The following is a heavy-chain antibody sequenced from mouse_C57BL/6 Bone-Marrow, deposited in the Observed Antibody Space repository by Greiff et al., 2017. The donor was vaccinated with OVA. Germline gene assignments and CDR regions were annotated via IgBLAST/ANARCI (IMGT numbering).Heavy chain of an antibody. J-gene: IGHJ3*01. CDR1: GYTFTSYW. V-gene: IGHV1-59*01. CDR3: ARNVY. CDR2: IDPSDSYT. Sequence: QVQLQQSGAELVRPGTSVKLSCKASGYTFTSYWMHWVKQRPGQGLEWIGVIDPSDSYTNYNQKFKGKATLTVDTSSSTAYMQLSSLTSEDSAVYYCARNVYWGQGTLVTVSA.